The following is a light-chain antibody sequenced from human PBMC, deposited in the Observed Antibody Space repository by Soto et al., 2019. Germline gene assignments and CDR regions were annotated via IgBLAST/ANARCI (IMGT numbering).Light chain of an antibody. CDR3: QQYNNWPPYT. Sequence: EIVLTQSPATLSLSPGERATLSCRASQSVFNYLAWFQQKPGQAPRLLIYDASNRATGIPARFSGSGSGTDFTLTISSLEPEDFAVYYCQQYNNWPPYTFGQGTKVDI. J-gene: IGKJ2*01. CDR2: DAS. V-gene: IGKV3-11*01. CDR1: QSVFNY.